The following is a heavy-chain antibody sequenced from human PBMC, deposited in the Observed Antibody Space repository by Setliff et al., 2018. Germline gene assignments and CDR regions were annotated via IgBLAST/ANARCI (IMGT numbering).Heavy chain of an antibody. CDR1: GASVSSHY. CDR2: IYTSWST. D-gene: IGHD1-1*01. CDR3: ARTGTYRYFDF. J-gene: IGHJ4*02. Sequence: SETLSLTCDVSGASVSSHYWDWIRQPPGKGLEWIGQIYTSWSTNYNPSLKSRVTISLDTSNNQFSLSLSSVTAADTAVYYCARTGTYRYFDFWGQGTLVTVSS. V-gene: IGHV4-4*09.